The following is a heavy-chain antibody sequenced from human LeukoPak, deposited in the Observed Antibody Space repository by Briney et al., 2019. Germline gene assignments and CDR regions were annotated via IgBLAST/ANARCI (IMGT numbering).Heavy chain of an antibody. CDR1: GFTFSDYY. Sequence: GGSLRLSCAASGFTFSDYYMSWIRQAPGKGLEWVSYISGSGTTVYYADSVKGRFTISRDNANISLYLQMNSLRAEDTAMYYCARVQRWPTCFDYWDQGTLVTVSS. CDR3: ARVQRWPTCFDY. D-gene: IGHD6-19*01. CDR2: ISGSGTTV. J-gene: IGHJ4*02. V-gene: IGHV3-11*04.